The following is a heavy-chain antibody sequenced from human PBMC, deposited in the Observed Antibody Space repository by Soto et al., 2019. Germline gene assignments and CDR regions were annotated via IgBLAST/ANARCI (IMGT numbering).Heavy chain of an antibody. CDR1: GFTFSSFA. V-gene: IGHV3-30-3*01. Sequence: QVQLVESGGGVVQPGRSLRLSCAASGFTFSSFAMHWVRQAPGKGLEWLAVISSDVVNYYYAESVKGRFTISRDNSKKTLNLKMNSLRKEDTAVYSGARGGAWTPEGLGYWGQGTLVTVSS. J-gene: IGHJ4*02. D-gene: IGHD2-15*01. CDR3: ARGGAWTPEGLGY. CDR2: ISSDVVNY.